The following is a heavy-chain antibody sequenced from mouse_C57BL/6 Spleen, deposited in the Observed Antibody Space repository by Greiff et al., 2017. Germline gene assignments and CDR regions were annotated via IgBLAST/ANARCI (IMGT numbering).Heavy chain of an antibody. CDR3: ARGVTTVVATSRYFDV. D-gene: IGHD1-1*01. CDR2: IYPGDGDT. Sequence: QVQLKESGPELVKPGASVKISCKASGYAFSSSWMNWVKQRPGKGLEWIGRIYPGDGDTNYNGKFMGKATLTADKSSSTAYMQLSSLTSEDSAVYFCARGVTTVVATSRYFDVWGTGTTVTVSS. V-gene: IGHV1-82*01. CDR1: GYAFSSSW. J-gene: IGHJ1*03.